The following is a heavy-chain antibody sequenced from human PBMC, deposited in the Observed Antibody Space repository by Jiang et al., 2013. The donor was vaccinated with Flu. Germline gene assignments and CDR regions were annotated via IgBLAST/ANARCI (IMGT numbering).Heavy chain of an antibody. Sequence: GGVVQPGRSLRLSCAASGFTFSNDGMHWVRQAPGKGLEWVAVISYDGSNKFYGDSVRGRFTISRDNSKNTLYLQMNSLRAEDTAIYYCVKDDDSSGYYSFDYWGQGTLVTVSS. CDR1: GFTFSNDG. V-gene: IGHV3-30*18. J-gene: IGHJ4*02. D-gene: IGHD3-22*01. CDR3: VKDDDSSGYYSFDY. CDR2: ISYDGSNK.